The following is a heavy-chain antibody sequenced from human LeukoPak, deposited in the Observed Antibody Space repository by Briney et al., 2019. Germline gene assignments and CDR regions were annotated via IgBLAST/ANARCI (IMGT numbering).Heavy chain of an antibody. J-gene: IGHJ4*02. CDR2: TYYRSKWYN. CDR3: ARATYYYDSSGYSSWIDY. CDR1: GDSVSSNSAA. D-gene: IGHD3-22*01. V-gene: IGHV6-1*01. Sequence: SQTLSLTCAISGDSVSSNSAAWNWIRQSPSRGLEWLGRTYYRSKWYNDYAVSVKSRITINPDTSKNQFSLQLNSVTPEDTAVYYCARATYYYDSSGYSSWIDYWGQGTLVTVSS.